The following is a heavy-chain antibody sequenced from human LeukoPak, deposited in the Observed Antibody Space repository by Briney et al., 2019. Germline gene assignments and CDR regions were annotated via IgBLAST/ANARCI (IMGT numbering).Heavy chain of an antibody. CDR3: ARDEYYYDSSGYYGDFDY. V-gene: IGHV3-11*01. D-gene: IGHD3-22*01. J-gene: IGHJ4*02. Sequence: GGPLRLSCAASGFTFSDYYVSWIRQAPGKGLEWVSYISSSGSTIYYADSVKGRFTISRDNAKNSLYLQMNSLRAEDTAVYYCARDEYYYDSSGYYGDFDYWGQGTLVTVSS. CDR2: ISSSGSTI. CDR1: GFTFSDYY.